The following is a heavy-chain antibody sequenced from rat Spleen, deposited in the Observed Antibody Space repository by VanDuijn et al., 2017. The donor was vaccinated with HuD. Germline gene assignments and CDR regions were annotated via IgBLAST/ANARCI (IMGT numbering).Heavy chain of an antibody. CDR1: GFTFSNYG. J-gene: IGHJ2*01. Sequence: EVQLVESDGGLVQPGRSLKLSCAASGFTFSNYGMAWVRQAPGKGLEWVASITNSGATTYYPDSVKGRFTISRDNAQNTLYLQMNSLRSEDTATYYCTRARTTFDYWGQGVMVTVSS. V-gene: IGHV5-31*01. CDR3: TRARTTFDY. D-gene: IGHD1-5*01. CDR2: ITNSGATT.